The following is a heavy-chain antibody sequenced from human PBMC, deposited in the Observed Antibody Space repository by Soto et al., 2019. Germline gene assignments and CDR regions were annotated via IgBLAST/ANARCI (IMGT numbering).Heavy chain of an antibody. J-gene: IGHJ4*02. CDR3: AGSGYRYGFEY. CDR2: IERDGSTT. CDR1: GFTFSNYW. V-gene: IGHV3-74*01. D-gene: IGHD5-18*01. Sequence: GGSLRLSCAASGFTFSNYWMHWVRQGPGKGLMWVAHIERDGSTTGHADSVRGRFTISRDNAKNTLYLEMNSLSGEDTAVYYCAGSGYRYGFEYWGQGTPVTVSS.